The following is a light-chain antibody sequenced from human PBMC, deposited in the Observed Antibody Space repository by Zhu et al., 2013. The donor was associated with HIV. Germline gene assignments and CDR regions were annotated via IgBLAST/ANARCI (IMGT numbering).Light chain of an antibody. CDR3: QQYNRYST. CDR1: QSVRSW. Sequence: DVQMTQSPSTLSASVGDRVTITCRASQSVRSWLAWYQQKPGKPPKLLIYEASSLESGVPSRFIGSGSGTDFTLTIDSLQPDDFATLYCQQYNRYSTFGQGTTVEL. J-gene: IGKJ1*01. CDR2: EAS. V-gene: IGKV1-5*03.